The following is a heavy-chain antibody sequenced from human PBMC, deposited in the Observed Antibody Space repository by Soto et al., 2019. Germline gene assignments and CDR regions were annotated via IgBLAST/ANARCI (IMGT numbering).Heavy chain of an antibody. CDR1: GYTFTSYG. Sequence: QVKLVQSGAEVKKPGASVKVSCKASGYTFTSYGISWVRQAPGQGLEWMGWISAYTGNTNYAQKLQGRVTMTTDTSTSTAYMELRSLRSDDTAVYYCARHLIVVVAKPDAFDIWGQGTMVTVSS. CDR3: ARHLIVVVAKPDAFDI. J-gene: IGHJ3*02. D-gene: IGHD3-22*01. V-gene: IGHV1-18*01. CDR2: ISAYTGNT.